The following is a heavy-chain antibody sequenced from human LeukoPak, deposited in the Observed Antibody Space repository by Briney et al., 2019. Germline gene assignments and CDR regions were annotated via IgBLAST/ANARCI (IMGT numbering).Heavy chain of an antibody. CDR2: QYYSGAT. Sequence: GSLRLSCAASGFTFSSYWVNWIRQPPGKGLEWIGYQYYSGATDYNPSLKSRVTFSVDTSKNLLSLKLNSVTAADTAVYYCVRFSTATFSFDFWGQGVLVSVSS. CDR3: VRFSTATFSFDF. J-gene: IGHJ4*02. V-gene: IGHV4-59*08. D-gene: IGHD4-17*01. CDR1: GFTFSSYW.